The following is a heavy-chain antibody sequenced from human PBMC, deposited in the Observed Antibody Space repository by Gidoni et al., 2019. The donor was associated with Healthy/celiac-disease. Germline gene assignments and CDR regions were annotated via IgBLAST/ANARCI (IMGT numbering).Heavy chain of an antibody. Sequence: VQLQESGPGLVKPSETLSLTCTVPGGSISRYYWSWIRQPAGKGLEWIGRIDTSGSTNYNPSLKSRVTMSVDTSKNQFSLKLSSVTAADTAVYYCARGGGGYCSSTSCYMVGWFDPWGQGTLVTVSS. CDR3: ARGGGGYCSSTSCYMVGWFDP. CDR1: GGSISRYY. V-gene: IGHV4-4*07. CDR2: IDTSGST. D-gene: IGHD2-2*01. J-gene: IGHJ5*02.